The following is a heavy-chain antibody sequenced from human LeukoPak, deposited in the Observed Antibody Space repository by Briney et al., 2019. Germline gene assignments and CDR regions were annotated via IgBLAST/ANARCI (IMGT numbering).Heavy chain of an antibody. J-gene: IGHJ4*02. Sequence: GGSLRLSCAASGFTFDDYAMHWVRQAPGKGLEWVSGISWNSGSIGYADSVKGRFTISRDNAKNSLYLQMNSLRAEDTALYYCAKDQDSSSWFDFDYWGQGTLVTVSS. CDR1: GFTFDDYA. CDR2: ISWNSGSI. CDR3: AKDQDSSSWFDFDY. D-gene: IGHD6-13*01. V-gene: IGHV3-9*01.